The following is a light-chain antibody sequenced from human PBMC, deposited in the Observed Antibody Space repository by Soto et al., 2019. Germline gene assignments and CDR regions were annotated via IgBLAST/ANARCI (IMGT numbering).Light chain of an antibody. Sequence: EIVLTXSPGTLSLSPGERASLSCRASQTISSYLAWYQQKPGQAPRLLIYGASGRATGIPDRFSGSGSGTDFTLTISRLEPEDFAVYYCQQYDGSLGLTFGGGTKVEIK. CDR1: QTISSY. CDR2: GAS. CDR3: QQYDGSLGLT. J-gene: IGKJ4*01. V-gene: IGKV3-20*01.